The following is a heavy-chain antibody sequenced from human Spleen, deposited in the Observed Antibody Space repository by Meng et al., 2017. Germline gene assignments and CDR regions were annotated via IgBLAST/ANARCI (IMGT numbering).Heavy chain of an antibody. V-gene: IGHV3-23*01. J-gene: IGHJ4*02. D-gene: IGHD3-9*01. CDR2: ISTTGGTT. CDR1: GFTFSSYA. CDR3: ARVFANYFDL. Sequence: GGSLRLSCAASGFTFSSYAMTWVRQAPGKGLEWVSTISTTGGTTYYADSVKGRFTISRDNSKNTLYLQMNSLRAEDTAVYYCARVFANYFDLWGQGTLVTVSS.